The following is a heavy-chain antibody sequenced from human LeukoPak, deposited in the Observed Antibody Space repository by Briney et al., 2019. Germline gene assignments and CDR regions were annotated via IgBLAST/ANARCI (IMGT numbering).Heavy chain of an antibody. CDR3: ARDKTRGLGYSYSKSGNYFDY. D-gene: IGHD5-18*01. Sequence: GGSLRLSCAASGFTFSSYAMHWVRQAPGKGLEWVAVISYDGSNKYYADSVKGRFTISRDNSKNTLYLQMNSLRAEDTAVYSCARDKTRGLGYSYSKSGNYFDYWGQGTLVTVST. V-gene: IGHV3-30*04. J-gene: IGHJ4*02. CDR2: ISYDGSNK. CDR1: GFTFSSYA.